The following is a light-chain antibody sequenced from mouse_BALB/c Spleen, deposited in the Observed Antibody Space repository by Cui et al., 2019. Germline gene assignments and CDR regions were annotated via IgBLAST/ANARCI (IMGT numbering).Light chain of an antibody. CDR3: HQWSSCPWT. V-gene: IGKV4-80*01. CDR1: PSVSD. Sequence: QIVLTQSPAIMSASLGEEITLTCSASPSVSDMHWYQQKSGTSPKLLIYSTSNLASGVPSRFSGSGSGTFYSLTISSVEAEDAADYYCHQWSSCPWTFGGGTKLEIK. CDR2: STS. J-gene: IGKJ1*01.